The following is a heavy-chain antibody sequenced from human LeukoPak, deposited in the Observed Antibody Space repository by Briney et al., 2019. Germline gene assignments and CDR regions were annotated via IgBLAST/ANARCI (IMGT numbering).Heavy chain of an antibody. V-gene: IGHV3-53*01. CDR2: IYSGGST. CDR3: ARDLYDSSGYYPGYMDV. CDR1: GFTVSSNY. D-gene: IGHD3-22*01. Sequence: GGSLRLSCAASGFTVSSNYMSWVRQAPGKGLEWVSVIYSGGSTYYADSVKGRFTISRDNSKNTLYLQMNSLRAEDTAVYYCARDLYDSSGYYPGYMDVWGKGTTVTVSS. J-gene: IGHJ6*03.